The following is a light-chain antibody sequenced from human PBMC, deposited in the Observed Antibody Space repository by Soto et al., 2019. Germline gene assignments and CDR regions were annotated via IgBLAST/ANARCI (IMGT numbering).Light chain of an antibody. J-gene: IGLJ3*02. V-gene: IGLV2-8*01. CDR2: EVT. Sequence: QSALTQPPSASGSPGQSVTISCTGTTGDIGAFNYVSWYQQRPGKAPKLIIYEVTNRPSGVSDRFSGSKSGNTASLTVSGLQAEDEGDYYCSSYVRSSSSWVFGGGTKLTVL. CDR3: SSYVRSSSSWV. CDR1: TGDIGAFNY.